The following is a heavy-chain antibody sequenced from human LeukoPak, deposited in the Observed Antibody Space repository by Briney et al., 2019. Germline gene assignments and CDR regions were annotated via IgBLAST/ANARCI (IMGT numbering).Heavy chain of an antibody. V-gene: IGHV1-2*02. CDR3: ARTASCGTNCYSYFDY. Sequence: ASVKVSCKASGYTFTGDYIHWVRQAPGQGLELMGWINPNSGGTYYAQTFQARVTMTRDTSISTAYMELSRLRSDDTALYYCARTASCGTNCYSYFDYWGQGTLVTVSS. CDR1: GYTFTGDY. J-gene: IGHJ4*02. D-gene: IGHD2-21*01. CDR2: INPNSGGT.